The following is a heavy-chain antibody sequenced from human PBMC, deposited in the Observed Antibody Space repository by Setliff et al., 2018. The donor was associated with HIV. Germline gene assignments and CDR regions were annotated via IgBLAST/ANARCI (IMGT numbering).Heavy chain of an antibody. Sequence: SETLSLTCTVSGGSISSYYWSWIRQPPGKGLEWIGYIYTSGITNYNPSLKSRVTISVDTSKNQFSLKLSSVTAADTAVYYCARGLSFYDPGGFDYWGQGTLVTVSS. J-gene: IGHJ4*02. CDR3: ARGLSFYDPGGFDY. CDR2: IYTSGIT. D-gene: IGHD3-22*01. V-gene: IGHV4-4*09. CDR1: GGSISSYY.